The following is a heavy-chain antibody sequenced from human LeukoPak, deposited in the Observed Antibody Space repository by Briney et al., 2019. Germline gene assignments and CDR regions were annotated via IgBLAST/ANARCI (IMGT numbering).Heavy chain of an antibody. J-gene: IGHJ4*02. Sequence: PGGSLRLSCAASGFTFSSYWMSWVRQAPGKGLEWVANIKQDGSEKYYVDSVKGRFTVSRDNAKNSLYLQMNSLRAEDTAVYYCARDLSGWLRGGFDYWGQGTLVTVSS. V-gene: IGHV3-7*01. CDR1: GFTFSSYW. CDR3: ARDLSGWLRGGFDY. D-gene: IGHD6-19*01. CDR2: IKQDGSEK.